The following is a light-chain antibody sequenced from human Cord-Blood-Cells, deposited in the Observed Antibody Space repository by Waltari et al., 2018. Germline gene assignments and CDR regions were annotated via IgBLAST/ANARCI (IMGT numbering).Light chain of an antibody. Sequence: SALTQPAHVSGSPGQSITISCPGTSSDVGSYNLVPWYQQHPDNAPKLMIYEGSKRPSGVSNRFSGSKSGNTASLTISGLQAEDEADYYCCSYAGSSTYVFGTGTKVTVL. V-gene: IGLV2-23*01. CDR1: SSDVGSYNL. CDR3: CSYAGSSTYV. J-gene: IGLJ1*01. CDR2: EGS.